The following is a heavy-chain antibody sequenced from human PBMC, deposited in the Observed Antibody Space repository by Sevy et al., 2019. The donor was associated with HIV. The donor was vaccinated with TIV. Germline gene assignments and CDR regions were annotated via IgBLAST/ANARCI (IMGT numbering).Heavy chain of an antibody. Sequence: GGSLRLSCAASGFTFSSYWMTWVRQAPGKGLEWVANINRDGSTKNYLDSVKGRFTISRDNAKNSLYLEMNSLRAEDTAVYYCARDDRPSGWLFDYWGHGTLVTVSS. CDR2: INRDGSTK. J-gene: IGHJ4*01. D-gene: IGHD6-19*01. CDR1: GFTFSSYW. V-gene: IGHV3-7*01. CDR3: ARDDRPSGWLFDY.